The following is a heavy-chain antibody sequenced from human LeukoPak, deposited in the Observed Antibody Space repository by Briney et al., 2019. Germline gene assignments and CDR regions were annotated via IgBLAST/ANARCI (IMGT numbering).Heavy chain of an antibody. D-gene: IGHD2-2*01. CDR3: ARDSNPSNAFDI. CDR2: IYYSGST. J-gene: IGHJ3*02. Sequence: SETLSLTCAVYGGSFSGYYWSRIRQPPGKGLEWIGYIYYSGSTYYNPSLKSRVTISVDTSKNQFSLKLSSVTAADTAVYYCARDSNPSNAFDIWGQGTMVTVSS. V-gene: IGHV4-34*09. CDR1: GGSFSGYY.